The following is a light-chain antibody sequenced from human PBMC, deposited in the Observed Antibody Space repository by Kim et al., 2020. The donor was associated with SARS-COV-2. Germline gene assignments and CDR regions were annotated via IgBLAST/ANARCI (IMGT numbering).Light chain of an antibody. J-gene: IGLJ3*02. CDR2: DVT. V-gene: IGLV2-11*01. Sequence: QSALTQPRSVSGSPGQSVTISCTGTSSDVGGYKYVSWYQQHPGKAPKVMIYDVTTRPSGVPDRFSGSKSGNTASLTISGLQAEDEADYYCCSYAGGPWVFGGGTRLTVL. CDR1: SSDVGGYKY. CDR3: CSYAGGPWV.